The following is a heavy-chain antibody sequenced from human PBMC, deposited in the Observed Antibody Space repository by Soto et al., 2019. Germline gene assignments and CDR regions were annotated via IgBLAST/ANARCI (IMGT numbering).Heavy chain of an antibody. J-gene: IGHJ3*02. D-gene: IGHD1-1*01. Sequence: QLQLQESGPGLVKPSQTLSLTCAVSGGSLRSATYYWSWIRQHPGKGLEWIGYFYHSGSTYYKPSLRSRVTISLDTSKNQFSLNLRSVTDAETDIYYCAREETGNDALDIWGQGTLVTVSS. CDR2: FYHSGST. V-gene: IGHV4-31*11. CDR1: GGSLRSATYY. CDR3: AREETGNDALDI.